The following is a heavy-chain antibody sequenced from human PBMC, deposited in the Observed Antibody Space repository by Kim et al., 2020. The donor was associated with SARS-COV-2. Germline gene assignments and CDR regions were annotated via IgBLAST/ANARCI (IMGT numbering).Heavy chain of an antibody. CDR1: GGSFSAYY. J-gene: IGHJ4*02. Sequence: SETLSLTCAGYGGSFSAYYWSGIRQPPGKGLEWIGEINHSGSTNYNPSLKSRVTISVDTSKNQFSLKLSSVTAADTAVYYCARLSPNLRYCSGGSRSNFDYWGQGTLVTVSS. CDR3: ARLSPNLRYCSGGSRSNFDY. V-gene: IGHV4-34*01. CDR2: INHSGST. D-gene: IGHD2-15*01.